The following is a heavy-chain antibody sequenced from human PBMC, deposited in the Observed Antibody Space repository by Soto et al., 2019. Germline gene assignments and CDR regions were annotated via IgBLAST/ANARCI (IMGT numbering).Heavy chain of an antibody. J-gene: IGHJ6*02. CDR1: GGSISRSSYC. Sequence: SDTLSLTWTVSGGSISRSSYCWGWIRQPPGKGLEWIGRIYYSGSTYYNPSLKSRVIISVDTSKNQFSLKLSPATAADTAVYYCAIPVRSYSSGRYESLDVWGEGTTVSLS. CDR3: AIPVRSYSSGRYESLDV. CDR2: IYYSGST. V-gene: IGHV4-39*01. D-gene: IGHD6-19*01.